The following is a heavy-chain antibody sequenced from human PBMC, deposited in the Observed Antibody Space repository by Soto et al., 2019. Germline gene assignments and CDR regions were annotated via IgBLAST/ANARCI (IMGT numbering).Heavy chain of an antibody. CDR2: ISYDGSNK. Sequence: QVQLVESGGGVVQPGRSLRLSCAASGFTFSSYGMHWVRQAPGKWLEWVAVISYDGSNKYYADSVKGRFTISRDNSKNTLYLQMNSLRAEDTAVYYCAKDLGSSSSTYLDYWAQGTLVTVSS. CDR3: AKDLGSSSSTYLDY. CDR1: GFTFSSYG. D-gene: IGHD6-6*01. J-gene: IGHJ4*02. V-gene: IGHV3-30*18.